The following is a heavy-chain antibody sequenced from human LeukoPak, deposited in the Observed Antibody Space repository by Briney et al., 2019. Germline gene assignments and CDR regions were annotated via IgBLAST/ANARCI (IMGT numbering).Heavy chain of an antibody. V-gene: IGHV3-30*04. CDR1: GFTFSSYA. J-gene: IGHJ6*02. CDR3: ASGVYYYYGMDV. Sequence: GRSLRLSCAASGFTFSSYAMHWVRQAPGKGLEWVAVISYDGSNKYYADSVKGRFTISRDNSKNTLYLQMNSLRAEDTAVYYCASGVYYYYGMDVWGQGATVTVSS. D-gene: IGHD2-8*01. CDR2: ISYDGSNK.